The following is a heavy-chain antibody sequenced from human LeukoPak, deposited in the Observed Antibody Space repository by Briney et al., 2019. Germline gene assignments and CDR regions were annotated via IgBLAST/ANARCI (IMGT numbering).Heavy chain of an antibody. V-gene: IGHV3-30*18. CDR3: AKGSRSVPDYGDFL. CDR1: GFTFSSYG. D-gene: IGHD4-17*01. J-gene: IGHJ4*02. Sequence: PGGSLRLSCAASGFTFSSYGMHWVRQAPGKGLEWVAVISYDGSNKYYADSVKGRFTISRDNSKNTLYLQMNSLRAGDTAVYYCAKGSRSVPDYGDFLWGQGTLVTVSS. CDR2: ISYDGSNK.